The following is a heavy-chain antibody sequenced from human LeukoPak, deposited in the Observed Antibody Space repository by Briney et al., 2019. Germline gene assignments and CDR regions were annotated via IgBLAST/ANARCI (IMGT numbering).Heavy chain of an antibody. D-gene: IGHD7-27*01. CDR2: INPNSGGT. Sequence: ASVKVSCKASGYTFTGYYMHRVRQAPGQGLEWMGWINPNSGGTNYAQKFQGRVTMTRDTSISTAYMELSRLRSDDTAVYYCARGPNWVRYFDYWGQGTLVTVSS. V-gene: IGHV1-2*02. CDR3: ARGPNWVRYFDY. J-gene: IGHJ4*02. CDR1: GYTFTGYY.